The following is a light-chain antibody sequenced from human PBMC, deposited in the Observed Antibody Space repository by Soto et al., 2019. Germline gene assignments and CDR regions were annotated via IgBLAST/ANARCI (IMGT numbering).Light chain of an antibody. V-gene: IGLV1-47*01. CDR3: AAWDDSLSGVV. CDR1: SSNIGNNY. Sequence: QSVLTQPPSASGTPGQRVTISCSGSSSNIGNNYVYWYQKIPGTAPKLLIYKNDQRPSRVPERFSGSKSGTSASLAISGLRSEDEADYYCAAWDDSLSGVVFGGGTQLTVL. CDR2: KND. J-gene: IGLJ2*01.